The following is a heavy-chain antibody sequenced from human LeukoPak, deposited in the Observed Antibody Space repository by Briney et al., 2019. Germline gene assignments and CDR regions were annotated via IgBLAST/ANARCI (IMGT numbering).Heavy chain of an antibody. CDR3: ARTQSQSGSYRYYFGY. CDR2: VYYIANT. D-gene: IGHD1-26*01. Sequence: PSETLSLTCTVSGASVGSAGYYWSWIRQPPGGGLEWIGYVYYIANTNYNPSLKSRATMSVDPSKNQFSLKVKSVTAADTAMYYCARTQSQSGSYRYYFGYWGQGTLVTVSS. V-gene: IGHV4-61*08. J-gene: IGHJ4*02. CDR1: GASVGSAGYY.